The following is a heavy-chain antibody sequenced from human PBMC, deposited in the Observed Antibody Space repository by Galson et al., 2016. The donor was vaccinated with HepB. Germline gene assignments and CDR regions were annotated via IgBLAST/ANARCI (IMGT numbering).Heavy chain of an antibody. D-gene: IGHD3-3*01. CDR1: GYTFTSYA. CDR3: ATHVSGYPDL. Sequence: ASGYTFTSYAMHWVRQAPGQRLEWMGWINAGNGNTKYSQKFQGRVTITRDTSASTAYMELSSLRSEDTAVYYCATHVSGYPDLWGQGTLATVSS. J-gene: IGHJ5*02. V-gene: IGHV1-3*01. CDR2: INAGNGNT.